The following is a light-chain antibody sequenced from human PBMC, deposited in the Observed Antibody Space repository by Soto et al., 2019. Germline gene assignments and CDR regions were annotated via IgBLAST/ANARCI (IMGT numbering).Light chain of an antibody. CDR2: DVT. CDR3: SSYISSSTPYV. Sequence: QSVLTPPASVSGSPGQSITISCTGTSSDVDGYDFVSWYQQHPGKAPKLMIYDVTNRPSGVSDRFSGSKSGNTAPLTISGLQAEDEADYYCSSYISSSTPYVFGTGTKVTVL. V-gene: IGLV2-14*01. J-gene: IGLJ1*01. CDR1: SSDVDGYDF.